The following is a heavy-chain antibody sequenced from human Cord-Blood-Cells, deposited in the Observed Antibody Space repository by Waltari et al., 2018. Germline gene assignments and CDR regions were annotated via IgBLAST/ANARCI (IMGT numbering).Heavy chain of an antibody. D-gene: IGHD2-2*02. V-gene: IGHV1-2*02. Sequence: QVQLVQSGAEVKKPGASVKVSCKASGYTFTGYYMHWVRQAPGQGLEWMGWINPNSGGTNYAQKFQGRVTMTRDTSISTAYMELSRLRSDDTAVYYGARGYCSSTSCYSWFDPWGQGTLVTVSS. J-gene: IGHJ5*02. CDR2: INPNSGGT. CDR3: ARGYCSSTSCYSWFDP. CDR1: GYTFTGYY.